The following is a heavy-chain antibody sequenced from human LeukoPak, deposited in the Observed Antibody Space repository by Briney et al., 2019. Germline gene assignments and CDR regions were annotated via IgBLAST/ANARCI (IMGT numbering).Heavy chain of an antibody. CDR1: GGSFSGYY. V-gene: IGHV4-34*01. J-gene: IGHJ3*02. CDR2: INHSGST. D-gene: IGHD4-4*01. Sequence: SETLSLTCAVYGGSFSGYYWSWIRQPPGKGLEWIGEINHSGSTNYNPSLKSRVTISVDRSKNQFSLKLTSVTAAATAIYYCARVGGMTTINNAAFDIWGQGTMVTVSS. CDR3: ARVGGMTTINNAAFDI.